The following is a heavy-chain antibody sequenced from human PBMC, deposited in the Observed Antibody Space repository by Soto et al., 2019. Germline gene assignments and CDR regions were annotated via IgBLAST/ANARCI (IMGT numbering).Heavy chain of an antibody. CDR2: IIPIFGTA. V-gene: IGHV1-69*13. CDR1: GGTFSSYA. J-gene: IGHJ3*02. CDR3: ARSYDSSGYYVADAFDI. D-gene: IGHD3-22*01. Sequence: SVKVSCKASGGTFSSYAISWVRQAPGQGLEWMGGIIPIFGTANYAQKFQGRVTITADESTSTAYMELSSLRSEDTAVYYCARSYDSSGYYVADAFDIWGQGTLVTVSS.